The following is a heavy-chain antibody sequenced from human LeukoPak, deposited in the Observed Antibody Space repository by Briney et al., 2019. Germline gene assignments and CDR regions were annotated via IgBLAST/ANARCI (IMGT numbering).Heavy chain of an antibody. CDR1: GFTFSSYA. J-gene: IGHJ4*02. D-gene: IGHD3-10*01. CDR3: AREGITMVRGAPDY. V-gene: IGHV3-23*01. CDR2: ISGSGDST. Sequence: AGGSLRLSCAASGFTFSSYAMSWVRQAPGKGLEWVSAISGSGDSTYYADSVKGRFTISRDNSKNTLYLQMNSLRAEDTAVYYCAREGITMVRGAPDYWGQGTLVTVSS.